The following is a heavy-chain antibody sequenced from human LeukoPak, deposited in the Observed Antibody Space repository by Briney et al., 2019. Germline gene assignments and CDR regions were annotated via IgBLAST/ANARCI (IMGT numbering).Heavy chain of an antibody. CDR2: ISGSGGST. J-gene: IGHJ6*03. D-gene: IGHD7-27*01. V-gene: IGHV3-23*01. Sequence: GGSLRLSCAASGFTFSSYAMSWFRQAPGKGLEWVSAISGSGGSTYYADSVKGRFTISRDNSKNTLYLQMNSLRAEDTAVYYCAKDWGDYYYYCMDVWGKGTTVTVSS. CDR3: AKDWGDYYYYCMDV. CDR1: GFTFSSYA.